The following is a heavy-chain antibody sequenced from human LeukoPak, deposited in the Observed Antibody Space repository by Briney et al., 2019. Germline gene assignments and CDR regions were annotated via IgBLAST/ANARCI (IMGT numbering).Heavy chain of an antibody. D-gene: IGHD1-26*01. CDR2: ITSSSSYI. J-gene: IGHJ6*03. V-gene: IGHV3-21*06. CDR1: GFTFTSYN. CDR3: ARDPYSGNYGAYYYYYMDV. Sequence: GGSLRLSCAASGFTFTSYNMNWVRQAPGKGLEWVSSITSSSSYIYYADSVKGRFTISRDNAKNSLYLQMDSLRVEGTAVYYCARDPYSGNYGAYYYYYMDVWGKGTTVTISS.